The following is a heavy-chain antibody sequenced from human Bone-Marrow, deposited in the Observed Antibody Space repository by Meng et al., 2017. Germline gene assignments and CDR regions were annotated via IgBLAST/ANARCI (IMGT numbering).Heavy chain of an antibody. CDR2: INPNSGGT. CDR3: ARWTRNWGSFGP. Sequence: ASVKVSCKASGYTFTGYYMHWVRQAPGQGLEWMGRINPNSGGTNYAQKFQGRVTMTRDTSISTAYMELSRLRSDDTAVYYCARWTRNWGSFGPWGQGTLVTVSS. CDR1: GYTFTGYY. J-gene: IGHJ5*02. D-gene: IGHD7-27*01. V-gene: IGHV1-2*06.